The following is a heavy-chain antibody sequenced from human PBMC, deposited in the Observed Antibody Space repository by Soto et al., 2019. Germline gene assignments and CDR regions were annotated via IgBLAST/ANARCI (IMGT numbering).Heavy chain of an antibody. V-gene: IGHV1-69*13. J-gene: IGHJ3*02. Sequence: GASVKVSCKASGGTFSSYAISWVRQAPGQGLEWMGGIIPIFGTANYAQKFQGRVTITADESTSTAYMELSSLRSEDMAVYYCARDQGGGWDADAFDIWGQGTMVTVSS. D-gene: IGHD6-19*01. CDR3: ARDQGGGWDADAFDI. CDR1: GGTFSSYA. CDR2: IIPIFGTA.